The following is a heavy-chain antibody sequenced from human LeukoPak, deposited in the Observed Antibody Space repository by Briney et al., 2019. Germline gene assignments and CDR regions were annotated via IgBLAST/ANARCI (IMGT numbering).Heavy chain of an antibody. Sequence: GSLRLSCAASGFTFSSYAMSWVRQAPGKGLEWVSSISASGGSTYYADSVKGRFTISRDNAKNSLYLQMNSLRAEDTAVYYCARGPGYSSSSGWGIGPRFDYWGQGTLVTVSS. V-gene: IGHV3-23*01. J-gene: IGHJ4*02. CDR1: GFTFSSYA. CDR3: ARGPGYSSSSGWGIGPRFDY. CDR2: ISASGGST. D-gene: IGHD6-6*01.